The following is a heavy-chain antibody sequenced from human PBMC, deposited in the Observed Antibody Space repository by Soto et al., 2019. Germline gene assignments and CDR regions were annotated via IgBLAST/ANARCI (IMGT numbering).Heavy chain of an antibody. D-gene: IGHD4-17*01. CDR1: GGSFSGYY. J-gene: IGHJ4*02. CDR2: INHSGST. CDR3: ARGKSKLRFDY. V-gene: IGHV4-34*01. Sequence: QVQLQQWGAGLLKPSETLSLTCAVYGGSFSGYYWSWIRQPPGKGLEWIGEINHSGSTNCNPSLKSRVTISVDTSKNQFSLKLSSVTAADTAVYYCARGKSKLRFDYWGQGTLVTVSS.